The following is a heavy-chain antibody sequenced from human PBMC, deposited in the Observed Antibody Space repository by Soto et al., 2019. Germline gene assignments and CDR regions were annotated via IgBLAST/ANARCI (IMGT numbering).Heavy chain of an antibody. CDR3: AREHDYGDYEDY. J-gene: IGHJ4*02. D-gene: IGHD4-17*01. Sequence: PGGSLRLSCAASGFTFSSYSMNWVRQAPRKGLEWVSSISSSSSYIYYADSVKGRFTISRDNAKNSLYLQMNSLRAEDTAVYYCAREHDYGDYEDYWGQGTLVTVSS. CDR2: ISSSSSYI. CDR1: GFTFSSYS. V-gene: IGHV3-21*01.